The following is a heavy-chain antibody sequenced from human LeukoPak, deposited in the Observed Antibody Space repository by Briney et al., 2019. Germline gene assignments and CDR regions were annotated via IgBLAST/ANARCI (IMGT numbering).Heavy chain of an antibody. J-gene: IGHJ4*02. CDR2: INPNSGGT. Sequence: ASVKVSCKASGYTFTGYYMHSVRQAPGQGLEWMGWINPNSGGTNYAQKFQGSVTMTRDTSISTAYMELNRLRSDDTAVYYCARDRDYGSGIFDYWGQGTLVTVSS. D-gene: IGHD3-10*01. CDR1: GYTFTGYY. V-gene: IGHV1-2*02. CDR3: ARDRDYGSGIFDY.